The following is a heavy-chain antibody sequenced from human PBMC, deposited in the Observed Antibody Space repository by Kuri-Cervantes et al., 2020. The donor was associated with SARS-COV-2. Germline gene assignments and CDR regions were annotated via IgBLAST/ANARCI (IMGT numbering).Heavy chain of an antibody. CDR2: ISSDGNNK. CDR3: AKDRAGVHDF. V-gene: IGHV3-30*18. CDR1: GFNFSTTD. Sequence: GGSLRLSCVASGFNFSTTDMHWVRQAPGKGLEWVTFISSDGNNKKCMASGKGRFTISRDNSQNTLHLQMKSLRDEDTAIYYCAKDRAGVHDFWGQVTLVTVSS. J-gene: IGHJ4*02. D-gene: IGHD2-21*01.